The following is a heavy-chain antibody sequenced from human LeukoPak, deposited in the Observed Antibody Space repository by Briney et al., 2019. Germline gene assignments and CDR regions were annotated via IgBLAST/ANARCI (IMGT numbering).Heavy chain of an antibody. V-gene: IGHV1-69*04. D-gene: IGHD2-2*01. J-gene: IGHJ4*02. CDR1: GGTFSSYA. CDR2: IIPILGIA. Sequence: SVKVSCKASGGTFSSYAISWVRQAPGQGLEWMGRIIPILGIANYAQKFQGRVTITADKSTSTAYMELNSLRAEDTAVYYCAKDFFVVVVPAAPPATDYWGQGTLVTVSS. CDR3: AKDFFVVVVPAAPPATDY.